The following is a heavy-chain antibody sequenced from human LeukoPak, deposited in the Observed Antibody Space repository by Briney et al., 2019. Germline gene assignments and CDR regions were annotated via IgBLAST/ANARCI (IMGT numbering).Heavy chain of an antibody. J-gene: IGHJ3*01. V-gene: IGHV1-2*02. CDR2: INPDTGDT. D-gene: IGHD3-3*01. Sequence: ASMKVSCKASGYIFTDYYMNWVRQAAGQGLEWMGWINPDTGDTNYAQKFQGRVTMTRDTSISTAYMELSRLKYDDTAMYYCSIYEVWGQGTMVTISS. CDR1: GYIFTDYY. CDR3: SIYEV.